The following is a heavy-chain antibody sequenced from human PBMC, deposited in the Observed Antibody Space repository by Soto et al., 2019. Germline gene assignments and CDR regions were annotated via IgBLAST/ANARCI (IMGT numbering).Heavy chain of an antibody. CDR1: GFMFSNHG. CDR2: IWYDGNNR. Sequence: QVQLVESGGGVVQPGRSLRLSCAASGFMFSNHGMHWVRQAPGKGLEGVAVIWYDGNNRYYADSVKGRFTISRDNSKNTLYLQMNSLRAEDTAVYYCVRGDNWNDEASDYWGQGTLVTVSS. D-gene: IGHD1-1*01. V-gene: IGHV3-33*01. J-gene: IGHJ4*02. CDR3: VRGDNWNDEASDY.